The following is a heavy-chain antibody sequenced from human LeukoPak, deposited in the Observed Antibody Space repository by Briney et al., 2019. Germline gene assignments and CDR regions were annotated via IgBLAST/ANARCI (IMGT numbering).Heavy chain of an antibody. CDR1: GFTFSTFA. D-gene: IGHD2-15*01. J-gene: IGHJ4*02. CDR2: ISTDGYGT. CDR3: ARYGAGSCYDC. V-gene: IGHV3-64*01. Sequence: GSLRLSCAASGFTFSTFAMHWVRQAPGKGLEYVSAISTDGYGTYYGNSVKGRFTISRDNSKNMLYLQMGSLRPEDMAVYYCARYGAGSCYDCWGQGTLVTVSS.